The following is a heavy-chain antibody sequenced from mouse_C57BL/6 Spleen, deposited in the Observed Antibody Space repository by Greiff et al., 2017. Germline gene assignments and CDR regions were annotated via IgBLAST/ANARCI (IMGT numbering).Heavy chain of an antibody. CDR1: GYAFSSSW. V-gene: IGHV1-82*01. Sequence: QVQLQQSGPELVKPGASVKISCKASGYAFSSSWMTWVKQRPGKGLEWIGLIYPGDGDTNYNGKFKGKATLTADKSSSTAYMQLSSLTSEDSAVYFGASAYVWYFEVWGTGTTVTVS. CDR2: IYPGDGDT. CDR3: ASAYVWYFEV. J-gene: IGHJ1*03. D-gene: IGHD1-1*01.